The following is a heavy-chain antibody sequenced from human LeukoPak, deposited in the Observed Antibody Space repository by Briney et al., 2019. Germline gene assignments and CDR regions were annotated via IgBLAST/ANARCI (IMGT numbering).Heavy chain of an antibody. V-gene: IGHV6-1*01. J-gene: IGHJ5*02. CDR3: ARDFPGYSSGWYRWFDP. D-gene: IGHD6-19*01. CDR1: GDSVSSNSAA. CDR2: TYYRSKWYN. Sequence: QTLSLTCAISGDSVSSNSAAWNWIRQSPSRGLEWLGRTYYRSKWYNDYAESVKSRITINPDTSKNQFSLQLNSVTPEDTAVYYCARDFPGYSSGWYRWFDPWGQGTLVTVSS.